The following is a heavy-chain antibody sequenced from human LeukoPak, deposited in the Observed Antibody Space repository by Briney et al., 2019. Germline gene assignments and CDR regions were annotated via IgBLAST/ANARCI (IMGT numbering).Heavy chain of an antibody. CDR3: ARYRAQPLVHRYGMDV. Sequence: PSETLSLTCAVYGGSFSGYYWSWLRQPPGKGLEWIGEINHSGSTNYNPSLKSRVTISVDTSKNQFSLKLSSVTAADTAVYYCARYRAQPLVHRYGMDVWGQGTTVTVSS. CDR2: INHSGST. J-gene: IGHJ6*02. CDR1: GGSFSGYY. D-gene: IGHD6-13*01. V-gene: IGHV4-34*01.